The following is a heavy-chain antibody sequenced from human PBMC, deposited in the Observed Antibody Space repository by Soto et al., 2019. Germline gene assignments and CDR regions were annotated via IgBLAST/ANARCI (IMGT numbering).Heavy chain of an antibody. J-gene: IGHJ4*02. Sequence: QVQLVQSGAEVKKPGASVKVSCKASGYTFTSYGISWVRQAPGQGLEWMGWISAYNGNTNYAQKLQGRVTMTTDTSTSTAYMELRSLRSDDTAVYYCAIVGRNYDFWSSSPFDYWGQGTLVTVSS. D-gene: IGHD3-3*01. V-gene: IGHV1-18*01. CDR2: ISAYNGNT. CDR1: GYTFTSYG. CDR3: AIVGRNYDFWSSSPFDY.